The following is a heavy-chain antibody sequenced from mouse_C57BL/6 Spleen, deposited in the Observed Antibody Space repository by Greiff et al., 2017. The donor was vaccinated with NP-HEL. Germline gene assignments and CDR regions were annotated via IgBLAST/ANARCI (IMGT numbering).Heavy chain of an antibody. Sequence: EVQVVESGGGLVKPGGSLKLSCAASGFTFSSYAMSWVRQTPEKRLEWVATISDGGSYTYYPDNVKGRFTISRDNAKNNLYLQMSHLKSEDTAMYYCAREGGEYAMDYWGQGTSVTVSS. V-gene: IGHV5-4*01. CDR2: ISDGGSYT. CDR1: GFTFSSYA. CDR3: AREGGEYAMDY. J-gene: IGHJ4*01.